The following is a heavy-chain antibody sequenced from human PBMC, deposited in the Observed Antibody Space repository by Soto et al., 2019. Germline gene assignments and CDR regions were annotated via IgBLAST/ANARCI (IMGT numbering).Heavy chain of an antibody. D-gene: IGHD3-9*01. Sequence: GGSLRLSCAASGFTFSSYAMSWVRQAPGKGLEWVSAISGSGGSTYYADSVKGRFTISRDNSKNTLYLQMNSLRAEDTAVYYCAKGPLYYDILTGLSPPGRYSVDYWGQGTLVTVSS. CDR3: AKGPLYYDILTGLSPPGRYSVDY. CDR2: ISGSGGST. V-gene: IGHV3-23*01. J-gene: IGHJ4*02. CDR1: GFTFSSYA.